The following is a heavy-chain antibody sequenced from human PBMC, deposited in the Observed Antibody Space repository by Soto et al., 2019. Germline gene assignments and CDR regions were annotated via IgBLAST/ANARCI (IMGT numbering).Heavy chain of an antibody. Sequence: PGESLKISCKGSGYTFTNYWIGWVRQMPGKGPEWMGIIYPGDSDTKYNPSFQGQVTISADKSITTTYLQWSSLKASDTAIYYCAARGYCRSVICRRSPLYYHYGMDVWGQGTTVTVSS. J-gene: IGHJ6*02. D-gene: IGHD2-15*01. CDR1: GYTFTNYW. V-gene: IGHV5-51*01. CDR2: IYPGDSDT. CDR3: AARGYCRSVICRRSPLYYHYGMDV.